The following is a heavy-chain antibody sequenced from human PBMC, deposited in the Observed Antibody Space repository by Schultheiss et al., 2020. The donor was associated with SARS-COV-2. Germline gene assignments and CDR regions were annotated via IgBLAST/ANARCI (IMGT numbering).Heavy chain of an antibody. Sequence: SETLSLTCTVSGGSISSSSYYWGWIRQPPGKGLEWIGSIYYSGSTNYNPSLKSRVTISVDTSKNQFSLKLSSVTAADTAVYYCAVGPPYYYGMDVWGQGTTVTVSS. D-gene: IGHD1-26*01. CDR3: AVGPPYYYGMDV. J-gene: IGHJ6*02. CDR2: IYYSGST. CDR1: GGSISSSSYY. V-gene: IGHV4-39*07.